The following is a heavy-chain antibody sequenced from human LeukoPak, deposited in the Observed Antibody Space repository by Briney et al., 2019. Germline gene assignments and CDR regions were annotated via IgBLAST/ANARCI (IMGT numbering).Heavy chain of an antibody. CDR1: GYSISSGYY. Sequence: SETLFLTCTVSGYSISSGYYWGWIRQPPGKGLEWIGSIYHSGSTYYNPSLKSRVTISVDTSKNQFSLKLSSVTAADTAVYYCARNGGYFDYWGQGTLVTVSS. CDR2: IYHSGST. D-gene: IGHD3-10*01. V-gene: IGHV4-38-2*02. J-gene: IGHJ4*02. CDR3: ARNGGYFDY.